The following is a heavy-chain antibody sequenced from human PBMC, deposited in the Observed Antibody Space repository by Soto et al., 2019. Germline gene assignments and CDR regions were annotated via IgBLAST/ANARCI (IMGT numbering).Heavy chain of an antibody. CDR3: AKGSESYSLDWYFDL. J-gene: IGHJ2*01. V-gene: IGHV3-30*18. CDR2: ISYDGSNK. CDR1: GFTFSNYV. Sequence: QVQLVESGGGVVQPGRSLRLSCAASGFTFSNYVMHWVRQAPGKGLEWVAVISYDGSNKYYADSVKGRLTISRDNSKTTLYLQMNSLRAEDTAVYYCAKGSESYSLDWYFDLWGRGTLVTVSS. D-gene: IGHD1-26*01.